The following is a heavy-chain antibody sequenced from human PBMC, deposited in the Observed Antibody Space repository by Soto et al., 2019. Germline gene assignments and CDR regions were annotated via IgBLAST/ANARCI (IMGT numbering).Heavy chain of an antibody. D-gene: IGHD6-25*01. CDR2: INPSGGST. CDR1: GYTFTSYY. J-gene: IGHJ6*02. V-gene: IGHV1-46*01. CDR3: AREAATLILGYYYYGMDV. Sequence: QVQLVQSGAEVKKPGASVKVSCKASGYTFTSYYMHWVRQAPGQGLEWMGIINPSGGSTSYAQKFQGRVNMTRDTSTSTVYMELSSLRSEDTAVYYCAREAATLILGYYYYGMDVWGQGTTVTVSS.